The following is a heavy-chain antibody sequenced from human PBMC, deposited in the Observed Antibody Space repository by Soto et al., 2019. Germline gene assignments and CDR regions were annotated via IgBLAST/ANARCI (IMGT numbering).Heavy chain of an antibody. D-gene: IGHD2-2*01. CDR3: SIGSWSAETFDV. Sequence: QVHLEQSGAEVKKPWSSVKVSCKAAGGVFSTYTLIWVRQAPGQGLEWMGRIIPMLTVTNSAQKLQGRVTITADKSTSTAFMELTSLTSDDTAVYYCSIGSWSAETFDVWGQGTMVTVSS. CDR1: GGVFSTYT. J-gene: IGHJ3*01. CDR2: IIPMLTVT. V-gene: IGHV1-69*02.